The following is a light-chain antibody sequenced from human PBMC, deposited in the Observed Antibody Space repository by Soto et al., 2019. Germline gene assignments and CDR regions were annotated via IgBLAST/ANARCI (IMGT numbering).Light chain of an antibody. V-gene: IGLV2-14*01. Sequence: QSALTQPASVSGSPGQSITISCTGTSRDIGGHHFVSWYQHHPGKAPKLLIYGVNDRPSAVSIRFSGSKAGNTASLTISLLQAEDEAYYYCIAYRDNISLHFGGGTKLTV. CDR3: IAYRDNISLH. CDR2: GVN. CDR1: SRDIGGHHF. J-gene: IGLJ2*01.